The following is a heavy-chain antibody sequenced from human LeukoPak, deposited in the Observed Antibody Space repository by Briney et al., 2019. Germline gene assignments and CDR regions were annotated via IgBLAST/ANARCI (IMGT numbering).Heavy chain of an antibody. J-gene: IGHJ4*02. V-gene: IGHV4-34*01. Sequence: PSETLSLTCAVYGGSFSGYWWSWVRLPPGKGLDWIGEINHRGSTNYNPSLKSRVTIEVDTSKIQFSLKLSSVTAADTAVYYCARGPPLNPGDFDSSGYYYFDYWGLGTLVTVSS. CDR1: GGSFSGYW. CDR3: ARGPPLNPGDFDSSGYYYFDY. CDR2: INHRGST. D-gene: IGHD3-22*01.